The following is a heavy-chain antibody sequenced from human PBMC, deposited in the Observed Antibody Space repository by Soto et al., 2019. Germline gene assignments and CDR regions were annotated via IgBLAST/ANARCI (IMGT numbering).Heavy chain of an antibody. J-gene: IGHJ6*02. CDR1: GYTYTGYY. CDR3: ARVGWNYYYGMDV. V-gene: IGHV1-2*02. Sequence: ASVKVSCKASGYTYTGYYIHWVRQAPGQGLEWMGWINPNSGGTNYAQKVQGRVTMTRDTSISTAYMELSRLRSDDTAVYYCARVGWNYYYGMDVWGQGTPVTVYS. D-gene: IGHD6-19*01. CDR2: INPNSGGT.